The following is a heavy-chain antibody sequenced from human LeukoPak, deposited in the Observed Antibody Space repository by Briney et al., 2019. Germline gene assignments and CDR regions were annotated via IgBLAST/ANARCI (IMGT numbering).Heavy chain of an antibody. CDR2: ISGSGYTT. Sequence: GGSLRLSCAASGFTFDNYAMTWVRQAPGRGLEWISTISGSGYTTYYADSVKGRFTISRDNSKDTLSLQMNSLTAQDTAVYYCAKDQVAVATFDYWGQGTLVTVSS. V-gene: IGHV3-23*01. D-gene: IGHD6-19*01. CDR1: GFTFDNYA. J-gene: IGHJ4*02. CDR3: AKDQVAVATFDY.